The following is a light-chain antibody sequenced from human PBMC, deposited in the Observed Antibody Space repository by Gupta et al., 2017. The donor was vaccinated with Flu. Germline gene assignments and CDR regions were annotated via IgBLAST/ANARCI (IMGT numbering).Light chain of an antibody. V-gene: IGLV2-8*01. J-gene: IGLJ2*01. CDR3: SSYAGSNNVV. Sequence: QSALTPLPSASGSPGQSVTISCTGTSSDVGGYNYVSWYQQHPGKAPKLMIYEVSKRPSGVPDRFSGSKSGNTASLTVSGLQAEEEADYYCSSYAGSNNVVFGGGTKLTVL. CDR2: EVS. CDR1: SSDVGGYNY.